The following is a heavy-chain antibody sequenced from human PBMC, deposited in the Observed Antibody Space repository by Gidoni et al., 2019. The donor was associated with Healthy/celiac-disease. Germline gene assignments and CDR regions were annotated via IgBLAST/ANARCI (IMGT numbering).Heavy chain of an antibody. V-gene: IGHV1-46*01. CDR1: GYTFTSYY. CDR2: INPSGGST. J-gene: IGHJ6*02. D-gene: IGHD5-18*01. Sequence: QVQLVQSGAEVKKPGASVKVSCKASGYTFTSYYMHWVRQAPGQGLEWMGIINPSGGSTSYAQKFQGRVTMTRDTSTSTVYMELSSLRSEDTAVYYCAGRGYSYGPGYYYGMDVWGQGTTVTVSS. CDR3: AGRGYSYGPGYYYGMDV.